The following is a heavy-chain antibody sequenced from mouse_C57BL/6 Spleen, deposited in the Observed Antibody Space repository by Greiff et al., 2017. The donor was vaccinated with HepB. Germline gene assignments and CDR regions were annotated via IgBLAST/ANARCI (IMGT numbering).Heavy chain of an antibody. CDR1: GFTFSDYG. CDR2: ISSGSSTI. Sequence: DVQLVESGGGLVKPGGSLKLSCAASGFTFSDYGMHWVRQAPEKGLEWVAYISSGSSTIYYADTVKGRFTISRDNAKNTLFLQMTSLRSEDTAMYYCASREVDYAMDYWGQGTSVTVSS. D-gene: IGHD1-1*01. CDR3: ASREVDYAMDY. J-gene: IGHJ4*01. V-gene: IGHV5-17*01.